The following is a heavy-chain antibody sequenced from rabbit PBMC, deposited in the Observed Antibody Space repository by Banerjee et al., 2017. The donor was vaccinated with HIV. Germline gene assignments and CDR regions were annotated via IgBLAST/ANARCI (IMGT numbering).Heavy chain of an antibody. D-gene: IGHD4-1*01. J-gene: IGHJ4*01. CDR3: ARDGDYITGWGVFKL. CDR2: IYAGNTDST. CDR1: GIDFSSYYD. V-gene: IGHV1S45*01. Sequence: QEQLVESGGGLVQPGESLKLSCKASGIDFSSYYDMGWVRQAPGKGLEWIACIYAGNTDSTYYASWAKGRFTISKTSSTTVTLQMTSLTAADTATYFCARDGDYITGWGVFKLWGPGTLVTVS.